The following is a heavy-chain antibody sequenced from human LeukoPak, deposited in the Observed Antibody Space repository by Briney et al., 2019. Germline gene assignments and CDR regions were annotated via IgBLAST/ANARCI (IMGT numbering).Heavy chain of an antibody. CDR3: SRDSSFGAVVVFNF. CDR1: GYSFTTFS. Sequence: GASVKVSCKASGYSFTTFSIAWVRQAPGQGLEWMGWINANNGKTHYAQKFHDRVTMTIDTSTNTAYVELRGLKSDDTARYYCSRDSSFGAVVVFNFWGQGTLVTVSS. V-gene: IGHV1-18*01. J-gene: IGHJ4*02. CDR2: INANNGKT. D-gene: IGHD3-16*02.